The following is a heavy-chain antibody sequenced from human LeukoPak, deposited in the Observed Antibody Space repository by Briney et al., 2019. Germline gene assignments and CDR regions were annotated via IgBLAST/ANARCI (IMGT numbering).Heavy chain of an antibody. CDR3: ARSPTKFYFDY. V-gene: IGHV4-59*08. J-gene: IGHJ4*02. CDR2: IYYSGST. Sequence: SETLSLTCTVSGGSISSYYWSWIRQPPGKGLEWIGYIYYSGSTNYNPSLKSRVTISVDTSKNQFPLKLSSVTAADTAVYYCARSPTKFYFDYWGQGTLVTVSS. CDR1: GGSISSYY.